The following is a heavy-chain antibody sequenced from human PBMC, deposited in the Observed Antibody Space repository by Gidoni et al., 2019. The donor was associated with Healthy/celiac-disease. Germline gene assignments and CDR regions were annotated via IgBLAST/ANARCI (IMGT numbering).Heavy chain of an antibody. D-gene: IGHD3-3*01. V-gene: IGHV1-8*01. J-gene: IGHJ4*02. CDR2: MNPNSGNT. CDR3: ARGDAHIDLEWLFFQPFDY. Sequence: QVQLVQSGAEVKKPGASVKVSCKASGYTFTSYDINWVRQATGQGLEWMGWMNPNSGNTGYAQKFQGRVTMTRNTSISTAYMELSSLRSEDTAVYYCARGDAHIDLEWLFFQPFDYWGQGTLVTVSS. CDR1: GYTFTSYD.